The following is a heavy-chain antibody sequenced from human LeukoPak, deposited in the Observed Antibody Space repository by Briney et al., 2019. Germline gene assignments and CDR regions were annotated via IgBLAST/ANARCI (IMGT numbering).Heavy chain of an antibody. CDR2: ITSTTDYI. CDR1: KFTFSKYS. J-gene: IGHJ4*02. V-gene: IGHV3-21*01. Sequence: GGSLSLSCAFSKFTFSKYSVDSVRQPPGKGLQWVSSITSTTDYIYYADSVKGRFTISRDIDKNELFLQMNSLRAEDTAVYYCAYAARDNSGYSMWDYWGQGTLVTVSS. CDR3: AYAARDNSGYSMWDY. D-gene: IGHD3-22*01.